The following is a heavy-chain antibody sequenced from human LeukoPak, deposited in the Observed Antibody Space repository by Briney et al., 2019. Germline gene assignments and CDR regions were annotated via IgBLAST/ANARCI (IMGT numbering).Heavy chain of an antibody. CDR2: IIPIFGTA. CDR3: ASPSDATGSYFLGFDY. D-gene: IGHD1-26*01. J-gene: IGHJ4*02. CDR1: GGTFSSYA. V-gene: IGHV1-69*05. Sequence: SVKVSCKASGGTFSSYAISWVRQAPGQGLEWMGGIIPIFGTANYAQKFQGRVTITTDESTSTAYMELSSLRSEDTAVYYCASPSDATGSYFLGFDYWGQGTLVTVSS.